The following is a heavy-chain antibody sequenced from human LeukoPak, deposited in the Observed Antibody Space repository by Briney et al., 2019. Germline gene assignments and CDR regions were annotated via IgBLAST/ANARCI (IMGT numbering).Heavy chain of an antibody. CDR2: IYPDDSDT. V-gene: IGHV5-51*01. CDR1: GASFTSHW. J-gene: IGHJ4*02. D-gene: IGHD1-1*01. CDR3: ARGGSTYDVDY. Sequence: GESLKISCKGSGASFTSHWNGWVRQMPGKGLEWMGIIYPDDSDTRYSPSFQGQVTISADKSITTAYLHWSSLKGSDTAMYHCARGGSTYDVDYWGEGTLVSVSS.